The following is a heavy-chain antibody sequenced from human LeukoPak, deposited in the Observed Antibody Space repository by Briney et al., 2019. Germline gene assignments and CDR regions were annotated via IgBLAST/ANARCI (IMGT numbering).Heavy chain of an antibody. V-gene: IGHV4-4*07. D-gene: IGHD3-22*01. CDR2: IYTSGST. CDR1: GGSISSYY. Sequence: SETLSLTCTVSGGSISSYYWSWIWQPAGKGLEWIGRIYTSGSTNYNPSLKGRVTMSVDTSKNQFSLKLSSVTAADTAVYYCARDADYYDSSGYHDYYYYYMDVWGKGTTVTISS. J-gene: IGHJ6*03. CDR3: ARDADYYDSSGYHDYYYYYMDV.